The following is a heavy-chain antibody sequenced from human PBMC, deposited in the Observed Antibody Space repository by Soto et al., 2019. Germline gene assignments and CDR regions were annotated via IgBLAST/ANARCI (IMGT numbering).Heavy chain of an antibody. CDR2: ISSSGGST. Sequence: GGSLRLSCAASGFTFSTYVMSWVRQAPGKGLEWVSTISSSGGSTYYADSVKGRFTISRDNAKSTLFLQMSSLRAEDTAVYYFAKDPTPTTINTGPDYFDYWGQGTRVTVSS. J-gene: IGHJ4*02. CDR3: AKDPTPTTINTGPDYFDY. D-gene: IGHD4-4*01. V-gene: IGHV3-23*01. CDR1: GFTFSTYV.